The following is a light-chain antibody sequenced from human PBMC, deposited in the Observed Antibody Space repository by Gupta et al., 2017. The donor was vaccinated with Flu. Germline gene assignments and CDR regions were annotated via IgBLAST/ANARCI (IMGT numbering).Light chain of an antibody. CDR1: NSNIGSNT. J-gene: IGLJ3*02. CDR2: SNG. Sequence: QSLLTQPPSASGTPGQRITISCAGSNSNIGSNTINWYQQIPGRAPKPLIHSNGRRPSGVADRFSGSKSGTSASLAISGLQSEDEADYYCAAWDDSLNGWVFGGGTKLTVL. V-gene: IGLV1-44*01. CDR3: AAWDDSLNGWV.